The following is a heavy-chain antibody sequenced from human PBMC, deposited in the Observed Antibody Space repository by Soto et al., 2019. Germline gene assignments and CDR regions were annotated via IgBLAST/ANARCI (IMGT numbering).Heavy chain of an antibody. J-gene: IGHJ4*02. D-gene: IGHD3-22*01. V-gene: IGHV4-39*01. CDR1: GDSVTISDYS. CDR3: AAHDSGGYYAEY. CDR2: IHYSGST. Sequence: QLQLQESGPGLVKPSETLSLTCTVSGDSVTISDYSWGWIRQPPGKGLEGIGSIHYSGSTYYNPSLKSRVTISGDTSKKQFSLKLTSVTAADAAVYYCAAHDSGGYYAEYWGQGTLVTVSA.